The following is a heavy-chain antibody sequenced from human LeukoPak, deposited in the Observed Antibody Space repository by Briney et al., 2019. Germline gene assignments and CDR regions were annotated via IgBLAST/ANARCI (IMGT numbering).Heavy chain of an antibody. V-gene: IGHV4-59*08. CDR2: IYYSGST. Sequence: PSETLSLACAVYGGSFSGYYWSWIRQPPGKGLEWIGYIYYSGSTNYNPSPKSRVTISVDTSKNKFSLKLSSVTAADTAVYYCARHRKYYDILTGYPPPNWFDPWGQGTLVTVSS. CDR1: GGSFSGYY. D-gene: IGHD3-9*01. CDR3: ARHRKYYDILTGYPPPNWFDP. J-gene: IGHJ5*02.